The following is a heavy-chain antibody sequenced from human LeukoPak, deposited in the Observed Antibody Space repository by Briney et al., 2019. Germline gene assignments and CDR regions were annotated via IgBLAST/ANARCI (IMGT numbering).Heavy chain of an antibody. V-gene: IGHV3-23*01. D-gene: IGHD2-8*02. CDR2: IIGSGGNS. J-gene: IGHJ4*02. CDR1: GFTFSSSA. Sequence: GGSLRLSCGASGFTFSSSAMSWVRQAPGKGLEWVSSIIGSGGNSYYADSVKGRFTISRDNSKNTLYLQMNSLGADDTAVYYCAKDSWCDSATCQFYYWGQGTLVTVSS. CDR3: AKDSWCDSATCQFYY.